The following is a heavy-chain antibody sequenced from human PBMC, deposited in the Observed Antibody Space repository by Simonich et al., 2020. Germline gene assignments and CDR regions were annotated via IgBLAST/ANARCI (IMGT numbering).Heavy chain of an antibody. CDR3: ARDLRGSYYYYYMDV. CDR1: GYTFTGYY. Sequence: QVQLVQSGAEVKKPGASVKVSCKASGYTFTGYYMHWVRQAPGQGLEEGGWINPNRGGTKYEQKLQGRVTMTRDTSSSTAYMELSRLRSDDTAVYYCARDLRGSYYYYYMDVWGKGTTVTVSS. D-gene: IGHD1-26*01. V-gene: IGHV1-2*02. CDR2: INPNRGGT. J-gene: IGHJ6*03.